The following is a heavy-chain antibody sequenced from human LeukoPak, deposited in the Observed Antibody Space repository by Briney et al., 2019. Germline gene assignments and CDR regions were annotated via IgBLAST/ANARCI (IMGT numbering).Heavy chain of an antibody. D-gene: IGHD2-21*02. CDR2: ISYDGSNK. CDR3: ARGPSLVVVTATTVRGAFDI. CDR1: GFTFSSYG. V-gene: IGHV3-30*03. J-gene: IGHJ3*02. Sequence: GGSLRLSCAASGFTFSSYGMHWVRQAPGKGLEWVAVISYDGSNKYYADSVKGRFTISRDNSKNTLYLQMNSLRAEDTAVYYCARGPSLVVVTATTVRGAFDIWGQGTMVTVSS.